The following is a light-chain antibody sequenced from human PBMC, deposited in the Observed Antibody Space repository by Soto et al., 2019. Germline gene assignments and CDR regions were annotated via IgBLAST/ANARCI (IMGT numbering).Light chain of an antibody. CDR3: QQYYSYPPT. V-gene: IGKV1-8*01. CDR2: AAS. CDR1: QGISSY. J-gene: IGKJ4*01. Sequence: AILMTHSPSSFSASTGDRVTITCRASQGISSYLAWYQQKPGKAPKLLIYAASTLQSGVPSRFSGSGSGTDFTLTISCLQSEDFATYYCQQYYSYPPTFGGGTKVEIX.